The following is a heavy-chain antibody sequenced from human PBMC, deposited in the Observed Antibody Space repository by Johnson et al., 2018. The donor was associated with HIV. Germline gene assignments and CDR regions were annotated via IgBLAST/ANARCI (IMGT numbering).Heavy chain of an antibody. CDR2: ISYDGSNK. CDR1: GFTFSNYD. Sequence: QVQLVESGGGVVQPGRSLRLSCVASGFTFSNYDMDWVRQSPGKGLQWLVSISYDGSNKYYASSGKGRFTISRDNSNNTLDLQMNSLKTEDTGVYYCAKAYCPGCDAFEIWGQGTMVTVSS. D-gene: IGHD2-21*01. CDR3: AKAYCPGCDAFEI. V-gene: IGHV3-30*18. J-gene: IGHJ3*02.